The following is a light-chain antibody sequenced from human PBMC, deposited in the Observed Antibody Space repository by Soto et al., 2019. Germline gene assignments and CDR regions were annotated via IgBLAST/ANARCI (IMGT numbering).Light chain of an antibody. Sequence: DIVMTQSPGTLSLSPGEIATLSCRASQSVSAGYFAWYQQKPGQAPRLLIYETSSRTTGIPDRFSGSGSGTDFTLTISRLEPEDFAVYYCQQYGDSPTFGQGTKV. J-gene: IGKJ1*01. CDR3: QQYGDSPT. CDR2: ETS. CDR1: QSVSAGY. V-gene: IGKV3-20*01.